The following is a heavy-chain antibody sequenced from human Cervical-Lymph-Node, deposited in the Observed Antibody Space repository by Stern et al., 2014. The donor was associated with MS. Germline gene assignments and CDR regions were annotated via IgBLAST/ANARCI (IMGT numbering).Heavy chain of an antibody. V-gene: IGHV4-31*03. CDR1: GGSISSGSSY. Sequence: QVQLQESGPGLVKPSQTLSLTCSVSGGSISSGSSYWGWIRQHPGQGLEWIAYIHYSGNTYYNSSLKSRVHLSADTSKNQFSLELSSVTAADTAVYYCARLSSDAFDIWGQGTLVTVSS. CDR3: ARLSSDAFDI. J-gene: IGHJ3*02. CDR2: IHYSGNT.